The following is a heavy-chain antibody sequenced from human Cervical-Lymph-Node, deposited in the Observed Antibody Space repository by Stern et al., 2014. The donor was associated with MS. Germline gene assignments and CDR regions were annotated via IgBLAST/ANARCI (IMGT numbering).Heavy chain of an antibody. CDR2: IWYDGSNK. Sequence: VQLVESGGGVVQPGRSLRLSCAASGFTFSSYGMHWVRQAPGKVLEWVAVIWYDGSNKYYADSVKGRFTISRDNSKNTLYLQMNSLRAEDTAVYYCAREAAYCGGDCYSLDYWGQGTLVTVSS. D-gene: IGHD2-21*02. V-gene: IGHV3-33*01. J-gene: IGHJ4*02. CDR1: GFTFSSYG. CDR3: AREAAYCGGDCYSLDY.